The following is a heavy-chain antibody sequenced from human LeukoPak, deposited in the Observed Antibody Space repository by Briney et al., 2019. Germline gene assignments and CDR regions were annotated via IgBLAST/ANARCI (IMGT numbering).Heavy chain of an antibody. CDR3: AKSSDSGWSHIDF. J-gene: IGHJ4*02. CDR1: GFTFSIYA. Sequence: GGSLRLSCAASGFTFSIYAMTWVRQTPGKGLEWVSTITGSGGGTYYADSVKGRFIISRDNFKSLLFLQMSSLSAEDTAVYFCAKSSDSGWSHIDFWGQGTLVTVSS. D-gene: IGHD6-19*01. V-gene: IGHV3-23*01. CDR2: ITGSGGGT.